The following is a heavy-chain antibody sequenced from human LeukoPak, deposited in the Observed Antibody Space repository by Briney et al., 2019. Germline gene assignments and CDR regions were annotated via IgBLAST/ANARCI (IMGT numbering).Heavy chain of an antibody. CDR3: AKGDYYDSSGYFDY. Sequence: GGSLRLSCAASGFTFDDYAMHWVRQAPGKGLEWVSGISWNSGSIGYADSVKGRFTISRDNAKNSLYLQMNSLRAEDTALYYCAKGDYYDSSGYFDYWGQGTLVTVSS. J-gene: IGHJ4*02. V-gene: IGHV3-9*01. CDR2: ISWNSGSI. CDR1: GFTFDDYA. D-gene: IGHD3-22*01.